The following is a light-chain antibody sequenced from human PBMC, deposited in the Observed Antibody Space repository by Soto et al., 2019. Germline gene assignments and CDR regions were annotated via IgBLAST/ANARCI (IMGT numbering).Light chain of an antibody. V-gene: IGKV3-15*01. Sequence: EIAMTQSPATLSVSPGERATLSCRASQSISNNLAWYQQKPGQAPRLLIYGASTRATGIPARFSGSGSGTEFTLTISSLQSEDFAVYSCQHYNDLPLTFGGGTKVDIK. CDR3: QHYNDLPLT. J-gene: IGKJ4*01. CDR1: QSISNN. CDR2: GAS.